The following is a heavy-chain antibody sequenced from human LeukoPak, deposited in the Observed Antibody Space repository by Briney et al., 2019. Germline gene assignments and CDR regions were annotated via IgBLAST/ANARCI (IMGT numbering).Heavy chain of an antibody. J-gene: IGHJ6*02. CDR1: GYTLTDYY. CDR3: ARTMTWGANYYGMDV. D-gene: IGHD3-16*01. CDR2: INPNSGGT. V-gene: IGHV1-2*06. Sequence: GASVKVSCKASGYTLTDYYMHWVRQAPGQGLEWMGRINPNSGGTNYAQKFQGRVTMTRDTSISTAYMELSRLRSDDTAVYYCARTMTWGANYYGMDVWGQGTTVTVSS.